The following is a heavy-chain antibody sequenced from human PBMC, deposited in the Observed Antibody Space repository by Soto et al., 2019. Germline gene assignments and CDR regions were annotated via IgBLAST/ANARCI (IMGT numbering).Heavy chain of an antibody. CDR3: AREQAQLEWLTHYYYYYMDV. CDR1: GGSISSGGYY. CDR2: IYYSGST. D-gene: IGHD3-3*01. J-gene: IGHJ6*03. Sequence: SETLSLTCTVSGGSISSGGYYWSWIRQHPGKGLEWIGYIYYSGSTYYNPSLKSRVTISVDTSKNQFSLKLSSVTAADTAVYYCAREQAQLEWLTHYYYYYMDVWGKGTTVTVSS. V-gene: IGHV4-31*03.